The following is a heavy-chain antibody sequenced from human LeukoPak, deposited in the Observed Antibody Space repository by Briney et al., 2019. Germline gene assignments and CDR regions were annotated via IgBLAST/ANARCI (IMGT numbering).Heavy chain of an antibody. CDR2: IYYRVTS. Sequence: SETLSLTCTVSGDSISTYYWSWIRQPPGKGLEWIGYIYYRVTSDYNPSLKSRVTMSVDMSTRQISLKLSSVTAADTAVYYCARAGEWLVRGLDYWGQGTLVTVSS. V-gene: IGHV4-59*01. D-gene: IGHD6-19*01. CDR1: GDSISTYY. CDR3: ARAGEWLVRGLDY. J-gene: IGHJ4*02.